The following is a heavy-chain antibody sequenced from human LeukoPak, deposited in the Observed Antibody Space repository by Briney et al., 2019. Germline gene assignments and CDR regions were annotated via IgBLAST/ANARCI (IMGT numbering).Heavy chain of an antibody. CDR2: ITAISHYI. D-gene: IGHD3-10*01. J-gene: IGHJ5*02. CDR1: GIPPSCYH. V-gene: IGHV3-21*01. CDR3: ARSGGPGTYHQLRYNWFDP. Sequence: GSLKLSCAASGIPPSCYHMNWVRQAPGEGLEWPLSITAISHYIYYAGAVRGRFTISRDNAKNSLYLQMNSLRGEDTAVYYCARSGGPGTYHQLRYNWFDPWGQGTLVTVSS.